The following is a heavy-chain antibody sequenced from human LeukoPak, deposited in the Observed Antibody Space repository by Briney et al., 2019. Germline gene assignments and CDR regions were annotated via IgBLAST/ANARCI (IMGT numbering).Heavy chain of an antibody. CDR3: ARGVPIDY. D-gene: IGHD3-10*01. CDR1: GGSISSYY. J-gene: IGHJ4*02. V-gene: IGHV4-59*08. CDR2: IYYSGST. Sequence: SETLSLTCTVSGGSISSYYWSWIRQPPGKGLEWIGYIYYSGSTNYNPSLKSRVTISVDTSKNQFSLKLSSVTATDTAVYYCARGVPIDYWGQGTLVTVSS.